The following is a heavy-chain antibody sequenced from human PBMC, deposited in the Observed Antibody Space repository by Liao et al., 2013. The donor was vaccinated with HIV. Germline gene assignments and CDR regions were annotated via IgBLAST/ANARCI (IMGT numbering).Heavy chain of an antibody. D-gene: IGHD2/OR15-2a*01. CDR3: ARGRVGANMYDAFDI. V-gene: IGHV4-4*07. CDR2: IYTSGST. Sequence: QVQLQESGPGLVKPSETLSLTCTVSGGSISSYYWSWIRQPAGKGLEWIGRIYTSGSTNYNPSLKSRVTMSVDTSKNQFSLNMTSMIAADTAVYYCARGRVGANMYDAFDIWGQGTLVTVSS. J-gene: IGHJ3*02. CDR1: GGSISSYY.